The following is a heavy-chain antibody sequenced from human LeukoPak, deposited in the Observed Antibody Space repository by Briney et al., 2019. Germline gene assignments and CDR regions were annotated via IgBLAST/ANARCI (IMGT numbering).Heavy chain of an antibody. Sequence: GGSLRLSCAASGFTFSSYSMNWVRQAPGEGLEWVSSISSSSSYIYYADSVKGRFTISRDNAKNSLYLQMNSLRAEDTAVYYCASGYCSGGSCYSGAFDIWGQGTMVTVSS. CDR1: GFTFSSYS. D-gene: IGHD2-15*01. V-gene: IGHV3-21*01. CDR3: ASGYCSGGSCYSGAFDI. J-gene: IGHJ3*02. CDR2: ISSSSSYI.